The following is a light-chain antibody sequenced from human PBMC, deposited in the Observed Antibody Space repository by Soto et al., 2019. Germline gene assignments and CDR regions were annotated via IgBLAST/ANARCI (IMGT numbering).Light chain of an antibody. CDR3: SSYAGRDIWV. J-gene: IGLJ3*02. Sequence: QSALTQPPSPSGSRGQSVTISCTGTSVDINYVSWFQQHPGKAPKPIICEVTKRPSGVPDRFSGSKAGNTASLTVSGLQDDDEADYYCSSYAGRDIWVFGGGTKLTVL. CDR2: EVT. CDR1: SVDINY. V-gene: IGLV2-8*01.